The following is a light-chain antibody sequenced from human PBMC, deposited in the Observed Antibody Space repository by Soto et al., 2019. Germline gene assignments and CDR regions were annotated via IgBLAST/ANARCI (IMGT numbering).Light chain of an antibody. Sequence: QSVLPQPPSVSGAPGQRVTISCTGSSSNIGAGYDVHWYQQLPGTAPKLLIYGNSNRPSGVPDRFSGSKSGTSASLAITGLQAEDEADYYCQSYDSSLNGVIFGGGTKVTVL. CDR2: GNS. V-gene: IGLV1-40*01. CDR1: SSNIGAGYD. J-gene: IGLJ2*01. CDR3: QSYDSSLNGVI.